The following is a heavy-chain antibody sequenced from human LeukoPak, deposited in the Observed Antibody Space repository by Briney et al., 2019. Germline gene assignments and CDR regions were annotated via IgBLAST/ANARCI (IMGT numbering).Heavy chain of an antibody. CDR1: GFTFSSYG. Sequence: QAGGSLRLSCAASGFTFSSYGMHRVRQAPGKGLKWVSSISDSGDTTYYADSVKGLFSISRDNSKNTLYLQMSSLRAEDMAVYYCAQLLDDNPIRWYFALWGRGTLVTVSS. CDR3: AQLLDDNPIRWYFAL. CDR2: ISDSGDTT. D-gene: IGHD1-14*01. V-gene: IGHV3-23*01. J-gene: IGHJ2*01.